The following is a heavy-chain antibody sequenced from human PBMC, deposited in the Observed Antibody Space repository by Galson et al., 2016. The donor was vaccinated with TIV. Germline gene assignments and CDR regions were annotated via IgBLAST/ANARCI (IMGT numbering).Heavy chain of an antibody. J-gene: IGHJ3*01. CDR2: LSLSGAYT. CDR3: AKVGESGDYSWDAFEV. D-gene: IGHD1-26*01. V-gene: IGHV3-23*01. Sequence: SLRLSCAASGFSFRNYVMNWVRLAPGKGLEWVSTLSLSGAYTYYADSVKGRFTISRDNSKYTLYLQLNSLRAEDTAIYFCAKVGESGDYSWDAFEVWGQGTVVTVSS. CDR1: GFSFRNYV.